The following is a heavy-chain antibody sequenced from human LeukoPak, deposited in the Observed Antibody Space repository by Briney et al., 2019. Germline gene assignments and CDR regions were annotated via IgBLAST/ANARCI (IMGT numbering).Heavy chain of an antibody. Sequence: ASVKVSCKASGYTFTSYAMHWVRQAPGQRLEWMGWINAGNGNTKYSQKFQGRVTITRDTSASTAYMELSSLRSEDTAVNYCAILLWFGEHYYGMDVWGQGTTVTVSS. J-gene: IGHJ6*02. D-gene: IGHD3-10*01. CDR2: INAGNGNT. V-gene: IGHV1-3*01. CDR1: GYTFTSYA. CDR3: AILLWFGEHYYGMDV.